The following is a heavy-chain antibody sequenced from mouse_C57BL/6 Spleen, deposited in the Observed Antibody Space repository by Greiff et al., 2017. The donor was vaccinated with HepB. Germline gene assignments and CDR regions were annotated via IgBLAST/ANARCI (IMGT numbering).Heavy chain of an antibody. D-gene: IGHD1-1*01. CDR1: GYTFTSYW. CDR2: IYPGNSDT. V-gene: IGHV1-5*01. CDR3: TRRKDYYGSSYYFDY. Sequence: VQLQQSGTVLARPGASVKMSCKTSGYTFTSYWMHWVKQRPGQGLEWIGAIYPGNSDTSYNQKFKGKAKLTAVTSASTAYMELSSLTNEDSAVYYCTRRKDYYGSSYYFDYWGQGTTLTVSS. J-gene: IGHJ2*01.